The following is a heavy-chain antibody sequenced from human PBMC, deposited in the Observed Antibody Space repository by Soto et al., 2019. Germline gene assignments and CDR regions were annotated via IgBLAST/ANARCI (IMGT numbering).Heavy chain of an antibody. V-gene: IGHV4-31*03. D-gene: IGHD6-13*01. CDR2: IYYSGST. J-gene: IGHJ4*02. CDR1: GGSISSGGYY. CDR3: ARTTYSSSWSYYFDY. Sequence: QVQLQESGPGLVKPSQTLSLTCTVSGGSISSGGYYWSWIRQHPGKGLEWIGYIYYSGSTYYNPSHKTRVTIAVDTSKNQFSLKVSSVTAADTAVYYCARTTYSSSWSYYFDYWGQGTLVTVSS.